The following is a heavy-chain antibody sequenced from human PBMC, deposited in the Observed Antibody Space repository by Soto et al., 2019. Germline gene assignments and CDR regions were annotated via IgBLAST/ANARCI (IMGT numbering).Heavy chain of an antibody. CDR3: ARVWFGESSWFDP. D-gene: IGHD3-10*01. CDR2: ICHSGNT. Sequence: PSETLSLTCTFSGGSITIGGYCWSWIRQPPGQGLEWIGYICHSGNTYYNPSLKSRVTTSLDRSKNQFSLNLSSVTAADTAVYYCARVWFGESSWFDPWGQGTLVTVSS. CDR1: GGSITIGGYC. V-gene: IGHV4-30-2*01. J-gene: IGHJ5*02.